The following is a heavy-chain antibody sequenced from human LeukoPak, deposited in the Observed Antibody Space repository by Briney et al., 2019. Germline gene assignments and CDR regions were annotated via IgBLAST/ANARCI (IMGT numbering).Heavy chain of an antibody. Sequence: PSETLSLTCAVYGGSFSGYYWSWIRQPPGKGLEWIGEINHSGSTNYNPSLKSRVTISVDTSKNQFSLKLSSVTAADTAVYHCARSCSSTSCYRGLYYYYYMDVWGKGTTVTVSS. J-gene: IGHJ6*03. V-gene: IGHV4-34*01. D-gene: IGHD2-2*02. CDR3: ARSCSSTSCYRGLYYYYYMDV. CDR1: GGSFSGYY. CDR2: INHSGST.